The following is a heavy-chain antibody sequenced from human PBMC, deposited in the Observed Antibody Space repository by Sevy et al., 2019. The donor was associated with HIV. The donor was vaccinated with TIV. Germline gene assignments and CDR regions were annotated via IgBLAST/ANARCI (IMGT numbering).Heavy chain of an antibody. CDR3: AREYDSSGYYWGLDAFDI. J-gene: IGHJ3*02. V-gene: IGHV3-21*01. Sequence: GGSLRLSCAASGFTFSSYSMNWVRQAPGKGLEWVSSISSSSSYIYYADSVKGRFTISRDNAKNSLYLQMNSLRAEDTAVYYCAREYDSSGYYWGLDAFDIWGQGTMVTVSS. CDR1: GFTFSSYS. CDR2: ISSSSSYI. D-gene: IGHD3-22*01.